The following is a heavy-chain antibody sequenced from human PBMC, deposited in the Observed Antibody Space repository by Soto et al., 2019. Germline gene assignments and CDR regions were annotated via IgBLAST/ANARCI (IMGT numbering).Heavy chain of an antibody. CDR1: GGTFSSYA. CDR3: ARDQIAVAGIYYYYGMDV. J-gene: IGHJ6*02. Sequence: SVKVSCKASGGTFSSYAISWVRQAPGQGLEWMGGIIPIFGTANYAQKFQGRVTITADESTSTAYMELSSLRSEDTAVYYCARDQIAVAGIYYYYGMDVWGQGTTVTVSS. D-gene: IGHD6-19*01. CDR2: IIPIFGTA. V-gene: IGHV1-69*13.